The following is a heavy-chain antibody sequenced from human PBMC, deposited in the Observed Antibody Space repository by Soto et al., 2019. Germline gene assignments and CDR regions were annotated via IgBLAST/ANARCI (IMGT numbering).Heavy chain of an antibody. J-gene: IGHJ4*02. V-gene: IGHV3-30*18. CDR1: GFTFSSYG. CDR2: ISYDGSNK. D-gene: IGHD2-8*01. CDR3: AKVWCAGVCFPYYFDY. Sequence: QVQLVESGGGVVQPGRSLRLSCAASGFTFSSYGMHWVRQAPGKGLEWVAVISYDGSNKYYADSVKGRFTISRDNSKNTLYLQMNSLRAEDTAVYYCAKVWCAGVCFPYYFDYWGQGTLVTVSS.